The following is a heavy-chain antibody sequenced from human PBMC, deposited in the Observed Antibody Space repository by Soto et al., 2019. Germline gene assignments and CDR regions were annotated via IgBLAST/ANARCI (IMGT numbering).Heavy chain of an antibody. V-gene: IGHV3-30-3*01. CDR2: ISYDGSHK. CDR3: ARDRRQQLVPLDY. CDR1: GFTFSSFA. J-gene: IGHJ4*02. Sequence: GESLRLSCAASGFTFSSFAMHWVRQAPGKGLEWVSAISYDGSHKYYADSVKGRFTISRENSKNTLYLQMNSLRPEDRAVYYCARDRRQQLVPLDYWGQGTLVTASS. D-gene: IGHD6-13*01.